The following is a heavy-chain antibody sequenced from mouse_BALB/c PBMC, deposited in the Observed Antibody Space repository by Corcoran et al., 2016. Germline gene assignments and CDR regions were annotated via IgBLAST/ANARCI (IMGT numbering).Heavy chain of an antibody. V-gene: IGHV8-12*01. J-gene: IGHJ3*01. Sequence: QVTLKESGPGILQPSQTLSLTCSFSGFSLSTSGMGVSWIRQPSGKGLEWLVHIYWDDDKRYNPSLKSRLTISKDTSSNQVFLKITSVDTADTATYYCARRRDGNYLFAYWGQGTLVTVSA. CDR1: GFSLSTSGMG. D-gene: IGHD2-1*01. CDR3: ARRRDGNYLFAY. CDR2: IYWDDDK.